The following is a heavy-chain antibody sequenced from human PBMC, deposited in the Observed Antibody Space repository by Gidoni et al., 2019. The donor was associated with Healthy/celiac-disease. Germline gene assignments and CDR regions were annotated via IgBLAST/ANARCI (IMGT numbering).Heavy chain of an antibody. CDR2: LYTSGST. Sequence: QVQLQESGPGLVNPSQTLSLTCTLSGSPISSGSYYWSSIRQPAGKGLEWIGRLYTSGSTNYNPSLKSRVTISVDTSKNQFYLKLSSVTAADTAVYYCARGQLPQFDYWGQGTLVTVSS. V-gene: IGHV4-61*02. J-gene: IGHJ4*02. CDR3: ARGQLPQFDY. D-gene: IGHD2-2*01. CDR1: GSPISSGSYY.